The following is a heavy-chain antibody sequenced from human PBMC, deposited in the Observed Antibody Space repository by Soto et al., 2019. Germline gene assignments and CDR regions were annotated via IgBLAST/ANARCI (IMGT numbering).Heavy chain of an antibody. CDR1: GGTFSSSA. D-gene: IGHD5-18*01. CDR2: IIPSFGTA. CDR3: ARVGGIQLMENDPSGY. Sequence: QVQLVQSGAEVKKPVSSVKVYCKASGGTFSSSAISWVRQAPGQGLEWMGGIIPSFGTANYAQKFQVRVMIAADEATSTAYMALSRLRSEDTAVYYCARVGGIQLMENDPSGYWGQGTLVTVSS. J-gene: IGHJ4*02. V-gene: IGHV1-69*01.